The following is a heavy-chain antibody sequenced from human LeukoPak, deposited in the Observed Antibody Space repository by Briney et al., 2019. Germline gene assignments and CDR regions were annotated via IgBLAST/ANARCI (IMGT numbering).Heavy chain of an antibody. Sequence: GGSLRLSCAASGFTFSDDYMTWIRQAPGKGLEWISYISYSGMTIYYADSVKGRFTISRDNAKNSLHLQMNSLRAGDTAVYYCARGRTGHHSYYYYYMDVWGKGTTVTVSS. D-gene: IGHD3/OR15-3a*01. CDR3: ARGRTGHHSYYYYYMDV. J-gene: IGHJ6*03. CDR2: ISYSGMTI. CDR1: GFTFSDDY. V-gene: IGHV3-11*01.